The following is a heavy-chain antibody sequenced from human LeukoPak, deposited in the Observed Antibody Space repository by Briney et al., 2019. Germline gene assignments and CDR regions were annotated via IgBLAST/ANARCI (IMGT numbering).Heavy chain of an antibody. J-gene: IGHJ1*01. Sequence: ASVKVSCKASGYTFTSYGIRWVRQAPGQGLEWMGWISAYNGNTHYAQKLQGRFTINTDTSTSTAYMELRSLRSDDTAVYYCARAIAVAGPTMDFQRWGQGTLVTVSS. CDR1: GYTFTSYG. CDR2: ISAYNGNT. CDR3: ARAIAVAGPTMDFQR. V-gene: IGHV1-18*01. D-gene: IGHD6-19*01.